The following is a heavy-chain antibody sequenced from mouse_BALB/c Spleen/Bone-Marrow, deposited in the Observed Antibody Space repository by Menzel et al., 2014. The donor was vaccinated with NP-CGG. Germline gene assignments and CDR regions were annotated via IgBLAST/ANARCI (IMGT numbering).Heavy chain of an antibody. CDR1: GYTFTSYW. CDR3: ARFPIYYGNYGAMDY. CDR2: IAPGSGST. Sequence: DLVKPGASVKLSCKASGYTFTSYWISWIKQRPGQGLEWIGRIAPGSGSTYYNEMFKGKATLTVDTSSSTAYIQLSSLSSEDSAVYFCARFPIYYGNYGAMDYWGRGTSVTVSS. J-gene: IGHJ4*01. V-gene: IGHV1S41*01. D-gene: IGHD2-1*01.